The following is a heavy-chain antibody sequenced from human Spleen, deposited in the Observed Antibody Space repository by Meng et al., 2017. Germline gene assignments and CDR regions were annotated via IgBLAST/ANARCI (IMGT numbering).Heavy chain of an antibody. J-gene: IGHJ4*02. Sequence: GESLKISCAASGFTFNTYAMSWVRQAPGKGLEWVSAISGAGGSTYYADSVKGRFTSSRDNFKNTVYLQMISLRGGDTAVYYCARDHRSYDSSGYHEYWGQGTLVTVSS. V-gene: IGHV3-23*01. CDR1: GFTFNTYA. CDR3: ARDHRSYDSSGYHEY. CDR2: ISGAGGST. D-gene: IGHD3-22*01.